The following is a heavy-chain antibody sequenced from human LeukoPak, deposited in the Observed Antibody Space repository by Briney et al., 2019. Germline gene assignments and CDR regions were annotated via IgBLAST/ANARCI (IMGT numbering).Heavy chain of an antibody. Sequence: ASVKVSCKASGYTFTGYHMHWVRQAPGQGLEWMGWINPNSGGTNYAQKFQGRVTMTRDTSISTAYMELSRLRSDDTAVYYCARALLLWFGELPPFDYWGQGTLVTVSS. D-gene: IGHD3-10*01. CDR2: INPNSGGT. CDR1: GYTFTGYH. J-gene: IGHJ4*02. V-gene: IGHV1-2*02. CDR3: ARALLLWFGELPPFDY.